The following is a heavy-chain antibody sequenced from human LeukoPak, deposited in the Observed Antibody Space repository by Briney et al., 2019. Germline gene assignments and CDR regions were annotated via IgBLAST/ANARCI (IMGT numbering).Heavy chain of an antibody. CDR2: ISYDGSNK. V-gene: IGHV3-30-3*01. CDR1: GFTFSSYA. J-gene: IGHJ6*02. Sequence: PGGSLRLSCAASGFTFSSYAMHWVRQAPGKGLEWVAVISYDGSNKYYADSVKGRFTISRDNSKNTLYLQMNSLRAEDTAVYYCARDRIAVAGTSYYGMDVWGQGTTVTVSS. CDR3: ARDRIAVAGTSYYGMDV. D-gene: IGHD6-19*01.